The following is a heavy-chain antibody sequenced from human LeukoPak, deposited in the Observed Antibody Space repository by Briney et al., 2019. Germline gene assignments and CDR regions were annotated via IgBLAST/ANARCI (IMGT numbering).Heavy chain of an antibody. CDR3: ARGGAGESADI. D-gene: IGHD7-27*01. Sequence: QPGGSLRLSCAASGFTFSSYAMHWVRQAPGKGLEYVSAISSNGGSTYYANSVKGRFTISRDNSKNTLYLQMGSLRAEDMAVYYCARGGAGESADIWGQGTMVTVSS. CDR1: GFTFSSYA. V-gene: IGHV3-64*01. CDR2: ISSNGGST. J-gene: IGHJ3*02.